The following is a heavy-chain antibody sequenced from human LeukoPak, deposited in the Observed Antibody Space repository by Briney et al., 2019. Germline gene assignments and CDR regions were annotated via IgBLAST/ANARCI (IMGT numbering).Heavy chain of an antibody. CDR2: IKPRGGST. CDR1: GYSFISYY. CDR3: ARDLDYYEGAGYLGSNLGGDAFDI. J-gene: IGHJ3*02. D-gene: IGHD3-22*01. V-gene: IGHV1-46*01. Sequence: ASVKVSCKASGYSFISYYMHWVRQAPGQGLEWMGIIKPRGGSTSYAQKFQVRVTMTRDTSASTVYMELSSLRSEDTAVYYCARDLDYYEGAGYLGSNLGGDAFDIWGQGTMVTVSS.